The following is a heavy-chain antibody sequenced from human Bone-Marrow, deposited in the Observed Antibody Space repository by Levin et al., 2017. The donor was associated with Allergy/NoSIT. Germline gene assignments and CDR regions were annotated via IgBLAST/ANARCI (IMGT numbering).Heavy chain of an antibody. Sequence: SETLSLTCTISGGSIDGHFWSWIRQPPGKGLEWIGYIHYSGDTSYIPSLKSRVTILMDTSRNQFSLTLNSVTAADTAMYYCARRDYSTESLGAIDFWGRGTMVTVSS. CDR2: IHYSGDT. D-gene: IGHD4-11*01. CDR3: ARRDYSTESLGAIDF. CDR1: GGSIDGHF. J-gene: IGHJ3*01. V-gene: IGHV4-59*08.